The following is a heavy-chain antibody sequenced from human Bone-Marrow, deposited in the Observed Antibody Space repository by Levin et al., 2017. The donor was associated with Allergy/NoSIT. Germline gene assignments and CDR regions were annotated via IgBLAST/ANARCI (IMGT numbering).Heavy chain of an antibody. CDR3: AKISAGVQGVIIFSLHFDY. V-gene: IGHV3-23*01. CDR1: GFTFSSYA. J-gene: IGHJ4*02. D-gene: IGHD3-10*01. CDR2: ISGSGGST. Sequence: AGGSLRLSCAASGFTFSSYAMSWVRQAPGKGLEWVSAISGSGGSTYYADSVKGRFTISRDNSKNTLYLQMNSLRAEDTAVYYCAKISAGVQGVIIFSLHFDYWGQGTLVTVSS.